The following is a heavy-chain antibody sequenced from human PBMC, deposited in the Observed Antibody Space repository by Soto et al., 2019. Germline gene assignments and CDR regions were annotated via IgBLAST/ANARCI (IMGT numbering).Heavy chain of an antibody. CDR2: ISPMFGAA. CDR1: GGTFNTYA. D-gene: IGHD3-10*01. Sequence: QVQLVQSGAEMKKPGSSVKVSCQSSGGTFNTYAMNWVRQAPGQGPEWMGDISPMFGAANYAPKFQGRATITADESTGTSYMQLGSLTSEDTALYFCAREVQVHTPAFVYWGQGTLVTVSS. CDR3: AREVQVHTPAFVY. V-gene: IGHV1-69*19. J-gene: IGHJ4*02.